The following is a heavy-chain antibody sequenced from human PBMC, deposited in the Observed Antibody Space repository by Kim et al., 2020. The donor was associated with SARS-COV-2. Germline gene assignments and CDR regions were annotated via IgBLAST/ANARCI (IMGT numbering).Heavy chain of an antibody. D-gene: IGHD3-10*01. Sequence: FTISRDNSKNTLYLQMNSLRAEDTAVYYCAKDQLLWFGELLSGYYYGMDVWGQGTTVTVSS. J-gene: IGHJ6*02. V-gene: IGHV3-30*02. CDR3: AKDQLLWFGELLSGYYYGMDV.